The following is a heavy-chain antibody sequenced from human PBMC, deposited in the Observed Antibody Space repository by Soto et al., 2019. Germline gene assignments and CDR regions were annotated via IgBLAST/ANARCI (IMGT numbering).Heavy chain of an antibody. D-gene: IGHD2-2*02. CDR2: IYYSGST. J-gene: IGHJ3*02. CDR3: ARDSRYCSSTSCYSDAFDI. CDR1: GGSTSSDY. Sequence: SETLSLTCTVSGGSTSSDYWSWIRQPPGKGLEWIGYIYYSGSTNYNPSLKSRVTISVDTSKNQFSLKLSSVTAADTAVYYCARDSRYCSSTSCYSDAFDIWGQGTMVTVSS. V-gene: IGHV4-59*01.